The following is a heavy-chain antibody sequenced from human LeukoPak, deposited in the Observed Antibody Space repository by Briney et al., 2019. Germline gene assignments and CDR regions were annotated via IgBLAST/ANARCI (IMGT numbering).Heavy chain of an antibody. D-gene: IGHD4-17*01. CDR3: ARHLTVTTTDFDY. Sequence: SETLSLTCTVSGGSISSYYWSWIRQPPGKGLEWIGYIYYSGSTNYNPSLKSRATISVDTSKNQFSLKLSSVTAADTAVYYCARHLTVTTTDFDYWGQGTLVTVSS. V-gene: IGHV4-59*08. J-gene: IGHJ4*02. CDR1: GGSISSYY. CDR2: IYYSGST.